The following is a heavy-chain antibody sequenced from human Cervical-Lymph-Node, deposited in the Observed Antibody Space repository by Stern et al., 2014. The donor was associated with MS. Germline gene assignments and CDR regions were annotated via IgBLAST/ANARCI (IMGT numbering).Heavy chain of an antibody. CDR1: GFSVTTAGVG. Sequence: QVTLRESGPTLVKPTQTVTLTCTLSGFSVTTAGVGVGWIRQPPGKALEWLALIYWDEDKLYIPSLKNRLTITKDTSKNQVVLTMTNVDPVDTATYYCAHSRVKYCRGGTCYSSLFDYWGQGTLVTVSS. CDR3: AHSRVKYCRGGTCYSSLFDY. J-gene: IGHJ4*02. D-gene: IGHD2-15*01. CDR2: IYWDEDK. V-gene: IGHV2-5*02.